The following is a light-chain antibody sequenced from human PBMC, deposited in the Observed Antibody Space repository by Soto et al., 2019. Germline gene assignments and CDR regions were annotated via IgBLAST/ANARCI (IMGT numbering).Light chain of an antibody. Sequence: QSALTQPASVSGSPGQSITISCTGTSSDVGAYNFVSWYQQHPGKLPKLMIFDVSRRPSEVSDRFSGSKSGNTASLTISGLQAEDEGDYYCISYTSSSTHVFGSGTKITVL. CDR2: DVS. CDR1: SSDVGAYNF. V-gene: IGLV2-14*03. J-gene: IGLJ1*01. CDR3: ISYTSSSTHV.